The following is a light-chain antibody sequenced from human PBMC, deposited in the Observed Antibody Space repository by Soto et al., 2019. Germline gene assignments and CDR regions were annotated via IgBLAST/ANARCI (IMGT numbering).Light chain of an antibody. V-gene: IGKV3-15*01. CDR2: GES. CDR1: QSVSSN. CDR3: QQTSNTPQT. J-gene: IGKJ4*01. Sequence: EIVMTQSPATLSVPPGERATLSCRASQSVSSNLAWYQQKPGQAPRLLIYGESARATGIPARFSGSGSGTDFTLTIRSLQPEDFATYYCQQTSNTPQTFGGGTKVDIK.